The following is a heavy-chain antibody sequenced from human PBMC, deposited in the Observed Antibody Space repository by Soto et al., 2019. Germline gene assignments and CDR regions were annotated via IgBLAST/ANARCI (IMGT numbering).Heavy chain of an antibody. CDR1: GYTFTHYG. CDR3: ARDLHSGGKYWYFDI. V-gene: IGHV1-18*01. Sequence: ASVKVSCKASGYTFTHYGITWVRQAPGQGLEWMGWINSFSGDTNYPQKLQGRLTMTTDTSTNTVYMELRNLRSDDTAVYYCARDLHSGGKYWYFDIWGRGTLVTVSS. D-gene: IGHD2-15*01. J-gene: IGHJ2*01. CDR2: INSFSGDT.